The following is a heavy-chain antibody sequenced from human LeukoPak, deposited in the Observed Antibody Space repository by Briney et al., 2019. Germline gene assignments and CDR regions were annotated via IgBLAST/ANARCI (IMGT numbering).Heavy chain of an antibody. D-gene: IGHD4/OR15-4a*01. CDR1: EFSVGSNY. Sequence: GGSLRLSCAASEFSVGSNYMTWVRQAPGKGLEWVSFIYSDNTHYSDSVKGRFTISRDNSKNTLYLQMNSLRAEDTAVYYGARRAGAYSHPYDYWGQGTLVTVSS. CDR3: ARRAGAYSHPYDY. CDR2: IYSDNT. J-gene: IGHJ4*02. V-gene: IGHV3-53*01.